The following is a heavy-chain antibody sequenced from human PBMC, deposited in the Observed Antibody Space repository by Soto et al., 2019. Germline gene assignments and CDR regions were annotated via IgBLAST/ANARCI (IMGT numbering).Heavy chain of an antibody. CDR2: SSGTGGLT. CDR1: GFSFSHAA. Sequence: PRGSLRLSCAASGFSFSHAAMGSVRHAPRKVLECVSGSSGTGGLTYYADSVKGRFIISRDNSKNTVDLQMNNLRAEDTAVYDCVRETKTAFDVWGHGTVFTVSS. V-gene: IGHV3-23*01. CDR3: VRETKTAFDV. J-gene: IGHJ3*01.